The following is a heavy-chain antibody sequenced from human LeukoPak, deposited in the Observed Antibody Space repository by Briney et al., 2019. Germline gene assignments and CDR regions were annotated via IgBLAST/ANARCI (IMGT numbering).Heavy chain of an antibody. CDR1: GYTFTSYG. V-gene: IGHV1-18*04. CDR2: ISAYNGNT. J-gene: IGHJ5*02. Sequence: SVKVFCKASGYTFTSYGISWVRQAPGQGLEWMGWISAYNGNTNYAQKLQGRVTMTTDTSTSTAYMELRSLRSDDTAVYYCARDLGFSSSWSFDPWGQGTLVTVSS. CDR3: ARDLGFSSSWSFDP. D-gene: IGHD6-13*01.